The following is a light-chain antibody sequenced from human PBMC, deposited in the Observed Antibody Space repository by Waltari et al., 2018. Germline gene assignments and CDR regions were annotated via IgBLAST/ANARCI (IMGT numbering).Light chain of an antibody. CDR3: CSYPGTGPVV. CDR2: EDS. J-gene: IGLJ2*01. CDR1: NSDL. Sequence: QSALTQPASVSGSPGQSITISCTGTNSDLVSWYQQHPGKAPKYMIYEDSKRPSGVSYRFSGSKSGNTASLTISGLQAEDEADYYCCSYPGTGPVVFGGGTKLTVL. V-gene: IGLV2-23*01.